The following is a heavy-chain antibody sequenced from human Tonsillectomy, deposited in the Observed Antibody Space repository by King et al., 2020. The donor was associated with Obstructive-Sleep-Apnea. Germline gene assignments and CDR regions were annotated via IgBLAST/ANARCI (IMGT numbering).Heavy chain of an antibody. Sequence: QLVQSGAEVKKPGASVKVSCKASGYTFTSYAMHWVRQAPGQRLEWMGWINAGNGNTKYSQKFQGRVTITRDTSASTAYMELSSLRSEDTAVYYCARENYGSGSYRTPLVDYWGQGTLVTVSS. CDR1: GYTFTSYA. V-gene: IGHV1-3*01. J-gene: IGHJ4*02. CDR3: ARENYGSGSYRTPLVDY. CDR2: INAGNGNT. D-gene: IGHD3-10*01.